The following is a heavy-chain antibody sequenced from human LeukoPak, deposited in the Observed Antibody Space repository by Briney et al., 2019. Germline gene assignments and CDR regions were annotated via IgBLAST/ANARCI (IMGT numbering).Heavy chain of an antibody. CDR2: ISYDGSNK. J-gene: IGHJ6*02. D-gene: IGHD2-15*01. V-gene: IGHV3-30*18. Sequence: GGSLRLSCAASGFAFSGYGMHWVRQAPGKGLEWVAVISYDGSNKYYADSVKGRFTISRDNSKNTPYLQMNGLSAEDTAVYYCAKAVVVTSYYYYGMDVWGQGTTVTVSS. CDR1: GFAFSGYG. CDR3: AKAVVVTSYYYYGMDV.